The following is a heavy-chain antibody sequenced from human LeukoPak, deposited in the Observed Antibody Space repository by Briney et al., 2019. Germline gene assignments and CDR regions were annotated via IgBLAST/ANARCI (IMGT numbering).Heavy chain of an antibody. CDR2: IDYSERT. V-gene: IGHV4-39*02. CDR1: GGSISGDRYY. J-gene: IGHJ4*02. CDR3: ARGRAINTSLLGY. D-gene: IGHD3-16*02. Sequence: SETLSLTCAVAGGSISGDRYYWGWIRQPPGKGLEWIGTIDYSERTYFNPSLKSRVTISVDTSKNHLSLQLSSVTAADTAIYYCARGRAINTSLLGYWGQGTLVTVSS.